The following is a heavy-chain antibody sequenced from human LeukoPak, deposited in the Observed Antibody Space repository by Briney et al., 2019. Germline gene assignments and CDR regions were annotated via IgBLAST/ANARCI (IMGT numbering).Heavy chain of an antibody. CDR2: IRSDGGIK. CDR1: GFTFDNYG. Sequence: GGSLRLSCAASGFTFDNYGMHWVRQAPGKGLEWVAFIRSDGGIKYYADSVKGRFTISRDNSKNTLYLQMNSLRAEDTAVYYCAKDHLGYSKEEYYFDYWGQGTLVTVSS. J-gene: IGHJ4*02. D-gene: IGHD4-11*01. V-gene: IGHV3-30*02. CDR3: AKDHLGYSKEEYYFDY.